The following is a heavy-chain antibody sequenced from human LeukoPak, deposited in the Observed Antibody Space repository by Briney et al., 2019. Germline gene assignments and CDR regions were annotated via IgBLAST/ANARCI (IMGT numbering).Heavy chain of an antibody. CDR3: VQVGSNYYLN. CDR1: GFTFSDYP. CDR2: ISKNGDDT. Sequence: GGSLRLSCSASGFTFSDYPMHWVRQTPGKGLEYVSAISKNGDDTYYADSVKGRFTISRDNSKDTLYLQMSSLRTEDAAVFYCVQVGSNYYLNWGQGTLVIVSS. D-gene: IGHD4-11*01. V-gene: IGHV3-64D*06. J-gene: IGHJ4*02.